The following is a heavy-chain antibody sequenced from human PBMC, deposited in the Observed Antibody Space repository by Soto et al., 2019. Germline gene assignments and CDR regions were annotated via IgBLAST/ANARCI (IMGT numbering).Heavy chain of an antibody. CDR3: AREDSAYSSSWDWFDP. D-gene: IGHD6-13*01. CDR1: GYTFTSYY. J-gene: IGHJ5*02. V-gene: IGHV1-46*01. CDR2: INPSGGST. Sequence: ASVKVSCKSSGYTFTSYYMHWVRQAPGQGLEWMGIINPSGGSTSYAQKFQGRVTMTRDTSTSTVYMELSSLRSEDTAVYYCAREDSAYSSSWDWFDPWGQGTLVTVSS.